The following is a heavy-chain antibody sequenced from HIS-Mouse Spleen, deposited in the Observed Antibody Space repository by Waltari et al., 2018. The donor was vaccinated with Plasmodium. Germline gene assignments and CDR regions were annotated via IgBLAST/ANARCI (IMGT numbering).Heavy chain of an antibody. CDR3: ARHRQLAYYFDY. D-gene: IGHD6-6*01. V-gene: IGHV4-39*01. Sequence: QLQPQESGPGLVKPSETLPLTCNVSGGSISSISYYWGWIRQPPGKGLECIGSIYYSGSTYYNPSLKSRVTISVDTSKNQFSLKLSSVTAADTAVYYCARHRQLAYYFDYWGQGTLVTVSS. CDR1: GGSISSISYY. J-gene: IGHJ4*02. CDR2: IYYSGST.